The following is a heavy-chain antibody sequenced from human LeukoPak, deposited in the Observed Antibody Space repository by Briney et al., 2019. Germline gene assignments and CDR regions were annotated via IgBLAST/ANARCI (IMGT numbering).Heavy chain of an antibody. V-gene: IGHV3-23*01. CDR3: AKARTGLARGFDP. CDR1: GFTFSSYW. D-gene: IGHD6-13*01. CDR2: ISDTGGST. Sequence: GGSLRLSCAASGFTFSSYWMSWVRQAPGKGLEWVSTISDTGGSTYYADSVKGRFTISRDTSKNTLYLQMSSLKAEDTAVYYCAKARTGLARGFDPWGQGTLVTVSS. J-gene: IGHJ5*02.